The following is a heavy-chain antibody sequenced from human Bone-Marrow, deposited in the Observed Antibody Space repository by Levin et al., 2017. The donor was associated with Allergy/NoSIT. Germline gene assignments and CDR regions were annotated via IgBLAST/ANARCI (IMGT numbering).Heavy chain of an antibody. J-gene: IGHJ4*02. CDR3: AIGGSGWYSVDY. V-gene: IGHV1-2*06. D-gene: IGHD6-19*01. CDR2: INPNTGGT. CDR1: GYSFTDFY. Sequence: ASVKVSCKASGYSFTDFYVNWVRQAPGQGLEWMGRINPNTGGTKYAQKFQGRVTMTRDTSITTAFMDLRSLRSDDTAMYYCAIGGSGWYSVDYWGQGALVTVSS.